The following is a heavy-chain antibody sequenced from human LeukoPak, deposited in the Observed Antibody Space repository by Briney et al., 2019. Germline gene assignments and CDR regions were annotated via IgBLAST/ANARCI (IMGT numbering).Heavy chain of an antibody. J-gene: IGHJ5*02. CDR3: ARDLGFGELSWFDP. CDR2: INPSGGST. Sequence: GASVKVSCKASGCTFTSYYMHWVRQAPGQGLEWMGIINPSGGSTSYAQRFQGRVTMTRDMSTSTVYMELSSLRSEDTAVYYYARDLGFGELSWFDPWGQGTLVTVSS. CDR1: GCTFTSYY. V-gene: IGHV1-46*01. D-gene: IGHD3-10*01.